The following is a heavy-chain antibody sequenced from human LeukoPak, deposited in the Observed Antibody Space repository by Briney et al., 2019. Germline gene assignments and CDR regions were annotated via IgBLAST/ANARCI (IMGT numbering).Heavy chain of an antibody. CDR1: GFAVSSIY. CDR3: VKDLNGTWSFDY. Sequence: GGSLRLSCAASGFAVSSIYMGWVRQAPEKGLEWVSLIYDSGATTYADSVKGRFTISRDNSKNTLFLQMNNLRPEDTAVYYCVKDLNGTWSFDYWGQGTLVTVSS. J-gene: IGHJ4*02. D-gene: IGHD2-8*01. CDR2: IYDSGAT. V-gene: IGHV3-66*03.